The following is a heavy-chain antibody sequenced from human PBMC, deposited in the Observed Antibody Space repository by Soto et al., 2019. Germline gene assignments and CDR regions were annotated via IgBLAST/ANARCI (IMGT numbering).Heavy chain of an antibody. Sequence: ASVKVSCKASGYTFTSYGISWVRQAPGQGLEWMGWISAYNGNTNYAQKLQGRVTMTTDTSTSTAYMELRSLRSDDTAVYYCARDTPDLFFSDYYYYMDVWGKGTTVTVSS. CDR2: ISAYNGNT. J-gene: IGHJ6*03. CDR1: GYTFTSYG. CDR3: ARDTPDLFFSDYYYYMDV. D-gene: IGHD3-10*01. V-gene: IGHV1-18*01.